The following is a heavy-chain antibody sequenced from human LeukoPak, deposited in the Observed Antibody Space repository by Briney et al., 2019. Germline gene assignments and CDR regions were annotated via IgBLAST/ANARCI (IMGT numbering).Heavy chain of an antibody. V-gene: IGHV1-69*05. J-gene: IGHJ4*02. Sequence: ASVKVSCKASGGTFSSYAISWVRQAPGQGLEWMGRIIPIFGTANYAQKFQGRVTITTDESTSTAYMELSSLRSEDTAVYYCARGPREYSSGWHFDYWGQGTLVTVSS. CDR2: IIPIFGTA. CDR3: ARGPREYSSGWHFDY. CDR1: GGTFSSYA. D-gene: IGHD6-19*01.